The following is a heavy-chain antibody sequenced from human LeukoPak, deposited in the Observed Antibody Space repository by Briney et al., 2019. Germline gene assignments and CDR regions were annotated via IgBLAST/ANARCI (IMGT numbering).Heavy chain of an antibody. CDR3: ARHSRNGYNSGDF. Sequence: SETLSLTCTVSGGSISSYYWSWIRQPPGKGLEWIGYIYYSGTTNYNPPLKSRVTMSVDRSKNQFSLKLSSVTAADTAVYYCARHSRNGYNSGDFWGQGTLVTVSS. D-gene: IGHD5-24*01. J-gene: IGHJ4*02. CDR2: IYYSGTT. CDR1: GGSISSYY. V-gene: IGHV4-59*08.